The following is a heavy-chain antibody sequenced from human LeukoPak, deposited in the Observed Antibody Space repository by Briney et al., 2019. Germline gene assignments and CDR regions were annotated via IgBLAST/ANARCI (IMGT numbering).Heavy chain of an antibody. Sequence: PGGSLRLSCAASGFTFSSYVMSWARQAPGGRLEWVSAISGGSESTHYADSVKGRFAISRDNSKNTLYLQMNSLRAEDTAVYYCAKDTGIVVAFDYWGQGTLVTVSS. CDR1: GFTFSSYV. CDR3: AKDTGIVVAFDY. V-gene: IGHV3-23*01. D-gene: IGHD3-22*01. J-gene: IGHJ4*02. CDR2: ISGGSEST.